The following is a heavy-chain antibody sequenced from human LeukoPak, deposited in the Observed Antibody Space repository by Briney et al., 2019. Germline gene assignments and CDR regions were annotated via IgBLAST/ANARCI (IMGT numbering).Heavy chain of an antibody. Sequence: GGSLRLSCVASGFTFSIAWVTWVHQAPGKGLEWVGLIRSKRYGGTTQYAASVKGRFTISRDDSKSIAYLQMNSLKTEETAVYFCARSYDVLAAYFPPDYWGQGTLVTVSS. J-gene: IGHJ4*02. D-gene: IGHD3-9*01. CDR3: ARSYDVLAAYFPPDY. V-gene: IGHV3-49*04. CDR1: GFTFSIAW. CDR2: IRSKRYGGTT.